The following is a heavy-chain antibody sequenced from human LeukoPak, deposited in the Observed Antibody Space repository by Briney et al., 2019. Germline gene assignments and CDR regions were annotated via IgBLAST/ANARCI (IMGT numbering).Heavy chain of an antibody. V-gene: IGHV4-39*07. J-gene: IGHJ4*02. Sequence: GSLRLSCAASGFTFSSYAMSWIRQPPGKGLEWIESNYYSGSTYYNPSLKSRVTISVDTSKNQFSLKLSSVTAADTAVYYCTRDLAADYWGQGTLVTVSS. D-gene: IGHD6-25*01. CDR2: NYYSGST. CDR3: TRDLAADY. CDR1: GFTFSSYA.